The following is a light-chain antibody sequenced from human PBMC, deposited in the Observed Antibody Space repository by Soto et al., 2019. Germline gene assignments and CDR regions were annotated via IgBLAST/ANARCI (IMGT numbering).Light chain of an antibody. CDR1: QSIGTY. V-gene: IGKV1-39*01. CDR3: QQSYSTPT. J-gene: IGKJ1*01. Sequence: DIQVTQSPSSLSASVGDRVTITCRASQSIGTYLNWYHQKPGKAPQLPIYGASTLQSGVPSRFSASGSGTHFTLNINSLQPEDFGTYSCQQSYSTPTFGQGTRWIS. CDR2: GAS.